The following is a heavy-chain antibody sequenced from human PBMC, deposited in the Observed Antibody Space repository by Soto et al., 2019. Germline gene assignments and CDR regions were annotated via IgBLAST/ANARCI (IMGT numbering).Heavy chain of an antibody. CDR2: INTDGSST. J-gene: IGHJ3*01. CDR1: TFTFSSDW. CDR3: VRTLAD. Sequence: EVQLVESGGGLVQPGGSLRLSCVASTFTFSSDWMHWVRQAPGKGLAWVSRINTDGSSTTYADSVKGRFTMSRDNAKNTLYLQMDSLRAEDTAVYYCVRTLADWGQGTMVTVSS. V-gene: IGHV3-74*01.